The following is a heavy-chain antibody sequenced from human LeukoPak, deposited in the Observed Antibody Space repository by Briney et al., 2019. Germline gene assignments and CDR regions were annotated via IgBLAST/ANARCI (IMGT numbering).Heavy chain of an antibody. CDR2: ISSSGSTI. Sequence: GGSLRLSCAASGFTFSSYEMNWVRQAPGKGLEWVSYISSSGSTIYYADSVKGRFTISRDNAKNSLYLQMNSLRAEDMAVYYCARDIVGATPDYWGQGTLVTVSS. V-gene: IGHV3-48*03. J-gene: IGHJ4*02. D-gene: IGHD1-26*01. CDR1: GFTFSSYE. CDR3: ARDIVGATPDY.